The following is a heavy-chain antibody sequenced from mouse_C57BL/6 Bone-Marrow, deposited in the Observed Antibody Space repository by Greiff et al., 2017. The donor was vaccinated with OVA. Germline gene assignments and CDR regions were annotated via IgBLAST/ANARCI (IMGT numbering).Heavy chain of an antibody. CDR3: AGHYYGSSYWYFDV. D-gene: IGHD1-1*01. CDR1: GFTFSDYY. Sequence: EVKLMESGGGLVQPGGSLKLSCAASGFTFSDYYMYWVRQTPETRLEWVAYISNGGGSTYYPDTVKGRFTISRDNAKNTLYLQMSRLKSEDTSMYYCAGHYYGSSYWYFDVWGTGTTVTVSS. V-gene: IGHV5-12*01. CDR2: ISNGGGST. J-gene: IGHJ1*03.